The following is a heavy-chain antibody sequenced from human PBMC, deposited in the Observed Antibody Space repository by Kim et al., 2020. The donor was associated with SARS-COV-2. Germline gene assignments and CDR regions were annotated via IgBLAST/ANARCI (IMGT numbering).Heavy chain of an antibody. V-gene: IGHV1-3*01. J-gene: IGHJ5*02. Sequence: YSQKSQGRVTITRDTAASTADMELSSLRSEDTAVYYCARERVGANNWFDPWGQGTLVTVSS. D-gene: IGHD1-26*01. CDR3: ARERVGANNWFDP.